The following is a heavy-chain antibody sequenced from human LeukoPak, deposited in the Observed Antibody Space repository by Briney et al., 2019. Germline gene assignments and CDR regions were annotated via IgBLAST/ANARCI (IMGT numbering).Heavy chain of an antibody. CDR3: ARDTPPLPMTAVTPTDY. D-gene: IGHD4-17*01. CDR2: ISSSGST. Sequence: PGGSLRLSCAASGFTFSDYYMSWIRQAPGKGLEWVSYISSSGSTYYADSVKGRFTISRDNSKNTVYLQMNSLRAEDTAVYYCARDTPPLPMTAVTPTDYWGQGTLVTVSS. J-gene: IGHJ4*01. V-gene: IGHV3-66*01. CDR1: GFTFSDYY.